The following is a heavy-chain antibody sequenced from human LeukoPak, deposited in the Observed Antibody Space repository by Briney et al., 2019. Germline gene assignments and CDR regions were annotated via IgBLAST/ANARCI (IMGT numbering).Heavy chain of an antibody. CDR1: GLMFNNYW. Sequence: GGSLRLSCAASGLMFNNYWMNWVRQAPGKGLEWVANINGDGSESHSVDSVEGRFTISRDNAKNSLYLQMNSLRGEDTAVYYCARKGGIYCNDGCSHDAFDIWGQGTTVTVSS. V-gene: IGHV3-7*01. J-gene: IGHJ3*02. CDR2: INGDGSES. D-gene: IGHD2/OR15-2a*01. CDR3: ARKGGIYCNDGCSHDAFDI.